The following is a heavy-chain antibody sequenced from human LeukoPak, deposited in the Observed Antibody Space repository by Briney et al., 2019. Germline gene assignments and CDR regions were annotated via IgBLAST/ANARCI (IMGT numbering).Heavy chain of an antibody. D-gene: IGHD2-15*01. V-gene: IGHV3-23*01. J-gene: IGHJ4*02. CDR1: GFTLRSYA. CDR2: ISGSGDNT. CDR3: AKESIYCSAGSCYSGSLGYFDY. Sequence: PGGSLRLSCAASGFTLRSYAMTWVRQAPGKGLEWVSDISGSGDNTNYADSVKGRFTISRDNSQNTLYLQMDSLRAEDTAVYYCAKESIYCSAGSCYSGSLGYFDYWGQGTLVTVSS.